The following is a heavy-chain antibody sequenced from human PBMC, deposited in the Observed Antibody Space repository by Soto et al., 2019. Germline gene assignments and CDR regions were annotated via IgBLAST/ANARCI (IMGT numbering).Heavy chain of an antibody. CDR3: GRGVDYRDYAIDY. V-gene: IGHV3-33*01. D-gene: IGHD4-17*01. CDR1: GFTFSNNG. Sequence: QVQLVESGGGVVQPGRSLRLSCAASGFTFSNNGMHWVRQAPGKGLEWVAVIWYDGSNEYFADSVKGRFTISRDNSKTTLFLQMDSLRAEDTAVYYCGRGVDYRDYAIDYWGQGTLVTVSS. CDR2: IWYDGSNE. J-gene: IGHJ4*02.